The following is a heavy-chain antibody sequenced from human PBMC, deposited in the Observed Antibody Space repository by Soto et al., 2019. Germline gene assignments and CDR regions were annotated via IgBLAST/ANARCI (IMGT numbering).Heavy chain of an antibody. Sequence: GGSLRLSCAASGFTFSSYAMSWVRQAPGKGLEWVSAISGSGGSTYYADSVKGRFTISRDNSKNTLYLQMNSLRAEDTAVYYCAKSVDYVDYSQHYYYYMDVWGKGTTVTVSS. J-gene: IGHJ6*03. D-gene: IGHD4-17*01. CDR1: GFTFSSYA. CDR2: ISGSGGST. V-gene: IGHV3-23*01. CDR3: AKSVDYVDYSQHYYYYMDV.